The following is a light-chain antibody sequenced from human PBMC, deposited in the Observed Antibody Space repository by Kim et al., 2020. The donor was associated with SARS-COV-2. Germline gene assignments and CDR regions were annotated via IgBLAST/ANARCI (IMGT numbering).Light chain of an antibody. V-gene: IGLV1-40*01. Sequence: GPGVSISCTGSSSNIGEGYELHWYQQLPGTAPKLLIYDNNYRPSGVPDRFSGSKSGTSASLAITGLQAEDAADYYCQSYDSRLSVVFGGGTQLTVL. CDR3: QSYDSRLSVV. J-gene: IGLJ2*01. CDR2: DNN. CDR1: SSNIGEGYE.